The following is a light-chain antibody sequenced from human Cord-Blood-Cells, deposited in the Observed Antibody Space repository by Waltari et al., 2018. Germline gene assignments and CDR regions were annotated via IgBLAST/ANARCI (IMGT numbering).Light chain of an antibody. CDR1: SSDVGGYNY. CDR3: SSYTSSSTLV. V-gene: IGLV2-14*01. CDR2: EVS. Sequence: QSALTQPASVSGSPGQSITISCTGTSSDVGGYNYVPWYQQHPGKAPKLMIYEVSNRPSGVSNRVSCSKSCNTASLTISGLQAEDEADYYCSSYTSSSTLVFGGGTKLTVL. J-gene: IGLJ2*01.